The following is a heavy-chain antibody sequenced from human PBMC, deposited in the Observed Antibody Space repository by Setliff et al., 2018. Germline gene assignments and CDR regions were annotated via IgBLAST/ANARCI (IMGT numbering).Heavy chain of an antibody. CDR1: GYTFTGYY. D-gene: IGHD3-22*01. CDR3: ARDYYYYDSSGYYYANWYFDL. Sequence: ASVKVSCKASGYTFTGYYMHWVRQAPGQGLEWMGRINPNSGGTNYAQKFQGRVTMTRDTSISTAYMELSRLRSDDTAVYYCARDYYYYDSSGYYYANWYFDLWGRGTLVTVSP. J-gene: IGHJ2*01. V-gene: IGHV1-2*06. CDR2: INPNSGGT.